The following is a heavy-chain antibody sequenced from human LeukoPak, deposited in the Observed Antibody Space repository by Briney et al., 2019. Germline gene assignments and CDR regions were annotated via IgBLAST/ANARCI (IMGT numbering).Heavy chain of an antibody. CDR2: VYHSGGT. V-gene: IGHV4-59*01. Sequence: PSETLSLTCTVSGGSISGYYWTWIRQPPGKGLEWIGYVYHSGGTSYNPSHKSRVTIAVDTSKNQFSLKLTSVTAAETAVYYCARDNADYASGGDWFDPWGQGTLVTVSS. D-gene: IGHD3-10*01. J-gene: IGHJ5*02. CDR3: ARDNADYASGGDWFDP. CDR1: GGSISGYY.